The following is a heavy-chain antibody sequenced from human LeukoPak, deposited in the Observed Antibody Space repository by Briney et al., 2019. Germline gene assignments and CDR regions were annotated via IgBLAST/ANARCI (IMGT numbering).Heavy chain of an antibody. Sequence: ASVKVSCKASGYTVTGYYMHWVRQAPGQGLEWMGWINPNSGGTNYAQKFQGRVTMTRDTSISTAYMELSRLRSDDTAVYYCAENYYDSSGYYFDYWGQGTLVTVSS. J-gene: IGHJ4*02. CDR1: GYTVTGYY. CDR2: INPNSGGT. V-gene: IGHV1-2*02. CDR3: AENYYDSSGYYFDY. D-gene: IGHD3-22*01.